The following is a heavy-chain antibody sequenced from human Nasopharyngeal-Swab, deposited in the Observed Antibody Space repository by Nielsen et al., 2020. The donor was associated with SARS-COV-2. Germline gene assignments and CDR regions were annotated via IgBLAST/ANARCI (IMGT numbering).Heavy chain of an antibody. D-gene: IGHD3-22*01. CDR3: ARTNDYYDSSGYPY. Sequence: GESLKISCAASGFTFSSYSMNWVRQAPGKGLEWVSYIRGSSSTIYYADSVKGRFTISRDNAKNSLYLQMNSLRAEDKAVYYCARTNDYYDSSGYPYWGQGTLVTVSS. J-gene: IGHJ4*02. V-gene: IGHV3-48*04. CDR2: IRGSSSTI. CDR1: GFTFSSYS.